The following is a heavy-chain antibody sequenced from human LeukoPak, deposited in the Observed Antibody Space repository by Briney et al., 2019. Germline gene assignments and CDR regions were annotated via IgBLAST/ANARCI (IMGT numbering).Heavy chain of an antibody. CDR1: GYPLGRNYF. CDR2: IYGSEST. V-gene: IGHV4-38-2*01. D-gene: IGHD4-23*01. Sequence: NASESLSLTCAVSGYPLGRNYFWGWVRQPPGKRLEWIGRIYGSESTTYNPSLMNRVTISVDTSRNHLSLQLTSATAADTAVYYCARYDSRGSASTRFDSWGQGILVTISS. CDR3: ARYDSRGSASTRFDS. J-gene: IGHJ5*01.